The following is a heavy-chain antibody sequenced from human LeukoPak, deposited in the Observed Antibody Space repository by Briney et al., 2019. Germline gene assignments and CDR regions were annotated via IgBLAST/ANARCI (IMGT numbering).Heavy chain of an antibody. CDR2: MSGSGDYT. J-gene: IGHJ4*02. CDR3: AKASVIVASPLDY. D-gene: IGHD5-12*01. CDR1: GFSFSTYA. Sequence: PGGSLRLSCAASGFSFSTYAMSWVRQPPGKGLDWVSGMSGSGDYTYYTDCVKGRFTISRDNSKSTLYLQMNSLRAEDTAVYYCAKASVIVASPLDYWGQGTLVTVSS. V-gene: IGHV3-23*01.